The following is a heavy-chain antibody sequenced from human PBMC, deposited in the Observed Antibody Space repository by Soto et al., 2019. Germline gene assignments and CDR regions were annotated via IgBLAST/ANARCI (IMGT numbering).Heavy chain of an antibody. V-gene: IGHV3-30*18. CDR1: GFTFNSYG. CDR2: ISYDGSNK. CDR3: AKTTTGYSSGWSPHY. J-gene: IGHJ4*02. Sequence: QVQLVESGGGVIQAGRSLRLSCAASGFTFNSYGMHWVRQAPGKGLEWVAVISYDGSNKYYADSVKGRFTISRDNSKNTLYLQMNSLRAEDTAVYYCAKTTTGYSSGWSPHYWGQGTLVTVSS. D-gene: IGHD6-19*01.